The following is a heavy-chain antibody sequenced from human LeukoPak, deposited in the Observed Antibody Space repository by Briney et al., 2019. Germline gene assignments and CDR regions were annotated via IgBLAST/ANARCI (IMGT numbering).Heavy chain of an antibody. CDR3: AREPTHSGSYLLREFDP. CDR2: IYYSGST. D-gene: IGHD1-26*01. CDR1: GGSISSSSYY. Sequence: SETLSLTCTVSGGSISSSSYYWGWIRQPPGKGLEWIGSIYYSGSTYYNPSLKSRVTISVDTSKNQFSLKLSSVTAADTAVYYCAREPTHSGSYLLREFDPWGQGTLVTVSS. V-gene: IGHV4-39*07. J-gene: IGHJ5*02.